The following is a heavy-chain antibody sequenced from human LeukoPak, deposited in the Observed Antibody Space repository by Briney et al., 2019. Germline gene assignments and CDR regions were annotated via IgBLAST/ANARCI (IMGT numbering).Heavy chain of an antibody. CDR3: ARGKSNDY. J-gene: IGHJ4*02. D-gene: IGHD4-11*01. CDR2: IYYSGGIT. CDR1: GGSISSYY. Sequence: PSETLSLTCTVSGGSISSYYWSWIRQPPGKGLEWIGYIYYSGGITYYNPSLKSRVTISVDTSKNQFSLSLSSVTAADTAVYYCARGKSNDYWGQGTLVTVS. V-gene: IGHV4-59*08.